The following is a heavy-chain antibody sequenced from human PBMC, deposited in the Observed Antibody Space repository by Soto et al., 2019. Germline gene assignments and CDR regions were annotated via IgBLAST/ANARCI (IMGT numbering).Heavy chain of an antibody. D-gene: IGHD6-19*01. J-gene: IGHJ4*02. Sequence: ASVKVSCKASGGTFSSYAISWVRQAPGQGLEWMGWINAGNSNTKYSQKFQGRVTITRDTSASTAYMELSSLRSEDTAVYYCAREVSGQWLVPNPFDYWGQGTLVTSPQ. CDR3: AREVSGQWLVPNPFDY. CDR1: GGTFSSYA. CDR2: INAGNSNT. V-gene: IGHV1-3*01.